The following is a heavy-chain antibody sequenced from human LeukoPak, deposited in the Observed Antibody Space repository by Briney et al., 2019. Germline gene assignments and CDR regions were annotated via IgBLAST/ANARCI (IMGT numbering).Heavy chain of an antibody. CDR2: IYHSGST. CDR3: ARAPEDCSGGSCFDP. Sequence: PSETLSPTCTVSGGSISSYSWSWIRQPPGKGLEWIGYIYHSGSTYYNPPLKSRVTISVDRSKNQFSLKLSSVTAADTAVYYCARAPEDCSGGSCFDPWGQGTLVTVSS. V-gene: IGHV4-30-2*01. D-gene: IGHD2-15*01. CDR1: GGSISSYS. J-gene: IGHJ5*02.